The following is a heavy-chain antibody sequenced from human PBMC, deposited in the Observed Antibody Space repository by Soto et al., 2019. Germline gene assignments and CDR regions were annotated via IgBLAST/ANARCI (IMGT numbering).Heavy chain of an antibody. J-gene: IGHJ5*02. D-gene: IGHD2-21*01. CDR1: GYTFTSYA. CDR3: ARVRVAAKNWFDP. V-gene: IGHV1-3*01. CDR2: INAGNGNT. Sequence: ASVKVSCKASGYTFTSYAMHWVRQAPGQRLEWMGWINAGNGNTKYSQKFQGRVTITRDTFASTAYMELSSLRSEDTAVYYCARVRVAAKNWFDPWGQGTQVTVSS.